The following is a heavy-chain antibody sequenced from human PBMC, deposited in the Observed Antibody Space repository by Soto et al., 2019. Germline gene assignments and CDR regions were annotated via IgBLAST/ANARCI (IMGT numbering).Heavy chain of an antibody. CDR1: GFPFSSYA. V-gene: IGHV3-23*01. CDR3: AKGDYSSGSYPYYFDY. D-gene: IGHD3-10*01. J-gene: IGHJ4*02. Sequence: GGSLRLSCAASGFPFSSYAMSWVRQAPGKGLEWVSAISGRGGSTYNADSVKGRFTVSRDNSKNTLYLQMNSLRADDAAVYYCAKGDYSSGSYPYYFDYWGQGTLVNVSP. CDR2: ISGRGGST.